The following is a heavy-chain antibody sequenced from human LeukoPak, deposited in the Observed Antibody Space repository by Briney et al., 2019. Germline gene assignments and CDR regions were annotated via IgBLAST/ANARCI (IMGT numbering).Heavy chain of an antibody. CDR1: GYTFTSYG. CDR3: ARVGRYSSTWPPEGDDAFDI. V-gene: IGHV1-18*01. D-gene: IGHD2-2*01. Sequence: ASVKVSCKASGYTFTSYGITWVRQAPGLWLEWMGWISGYNNNANYAQKFQGRVTMTTDTSTRTAYMELRGLRSDDTAVYYCARVGRYSSTWPPEGDDAFDIWGQGTMVTVSS. J-gene: IGHJ3*02. CDR2: ISGYNNNA.